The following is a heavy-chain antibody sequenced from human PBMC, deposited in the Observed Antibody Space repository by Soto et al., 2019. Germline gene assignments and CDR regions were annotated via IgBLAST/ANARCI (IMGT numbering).Heavy chain of an antibody. Sequence: GGSLRLSCAASGFTFSSYEMNWVRQAPGKGLEWVSYISSSGSTIYYADSVKGRFTISRDNAKNSLYLQMNSLRAEDTAVYYCARDYYDILTGYGMDVWGQGTTVTVS. CDR3: ARDYYDILTGYGMDV. CDR2: ISSSGSTI. J-gene: IGHJ6*02. CDR1: GFTFSSYE. V-gene: IGHV3-48*03. D-gene: IGHD3-9*01.